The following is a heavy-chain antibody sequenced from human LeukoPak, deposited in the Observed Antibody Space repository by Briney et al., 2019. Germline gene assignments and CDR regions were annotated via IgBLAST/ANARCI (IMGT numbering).Heavy chain of an antibody. J-gene: IGHJ6*03. CDR1: GGSISSSSYF. Sequence: SETLSLTCTVSGGSISSSSYFWGWIRQPPGKGLERIGSMYYSGSTYYNPSLKSRVTISVDTSKNHFSLKLSSVTAADTAVYYCARWGGFYYYYYMDVWGKGTTVTVSS. CDR2: MYYSGST. V-gene: IGHV4-39*02. CDR3: ARWGGFYYYYYMDV. D-gene: IGHD3-16*01.